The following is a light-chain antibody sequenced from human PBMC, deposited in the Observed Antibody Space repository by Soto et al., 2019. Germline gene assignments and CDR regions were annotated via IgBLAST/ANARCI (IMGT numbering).Light chain of an antibody. V-gene: IGKV1-9*01. Sequence: IQLSQSPASLAASVGDRVTITCRASQGISTYLGWYQQRPGKAPKLLIYAASTLQSGVSSRFSGSGSGTDFTLTISSLHPEDFATYYCQQLNSYPLTFGGRTKVEIK. CDR1: QGISTY. CDR3: QQLNSYPLT. CDR2: AAS. J-gene: IGKJ4*01.